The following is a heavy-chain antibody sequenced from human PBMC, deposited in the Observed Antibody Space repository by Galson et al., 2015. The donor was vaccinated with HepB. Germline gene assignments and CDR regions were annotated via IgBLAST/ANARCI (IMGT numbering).Heavy chain of an antibody. CDR2: INHSGST. Sequence: ETLSLTCAVYGGSFSGYYWSWIRQPPGKGLEWIGEINHSGSTNYNPSLKSRVTISVDTSKNQFSLKLSSVTAADTAVYYCARGTRNSIAARGYYYYMDVWGKGTTVTVSS. D-gene: IGHD6-6*01. V-gene: IGHV4-34*01. CDR3: ARGTRNSIAARGYYYYMDV. J-gene: IGHJ6*03. CDR1: GGSFSGYY.